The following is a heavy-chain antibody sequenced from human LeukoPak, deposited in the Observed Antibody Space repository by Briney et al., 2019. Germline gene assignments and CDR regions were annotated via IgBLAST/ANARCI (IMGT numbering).Heavy chain of an antibody. J-gene: IGHJ4*02. CDR3: ARGRVYRGSYFFDY. D-gene: IGHD1-26*01. Sequence: PSETLSLTCTVSGGSISSYYWSWIRQPPGKGLEWIGYIYYSGSTNYNPSLKSRVTITVDTYKYQFSLKLRSVTAADTAVYYCARGRVYRGSYFFDYWGQGTLVTVSS. CDR2: IYYSGST. CDR1: GGSISSYY. V-gene: IGHV4-59*08.